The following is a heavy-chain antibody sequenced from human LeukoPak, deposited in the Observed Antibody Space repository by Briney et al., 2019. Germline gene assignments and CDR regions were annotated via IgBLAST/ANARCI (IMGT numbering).Heavy chain of an antibody. CDR2: IKQDGREK. V-gene: IGHV3-7*01. J-gene: IGHJ4*02. D-gene: IGHD5-12*01. Sequence: GGSLRLSCAASGFTFSSYWMSWVRQAPGKGLEWVANIKQDGREKYYVDSVKGRFTISRDKAKNSLYLQMNSLRAEGTAVYYCATSVGDGYDSNWGQGTLVTVSS. CDR1: GFTFSSYW. CDR3: ATSVGDGYDSN.